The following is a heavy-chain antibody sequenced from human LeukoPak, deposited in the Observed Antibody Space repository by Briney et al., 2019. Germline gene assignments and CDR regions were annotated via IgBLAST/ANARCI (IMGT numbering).Heavy chain of an antibody. CDR2: IYYRGST. CDR3: ARERGGSKLSGLYGRDYYYMDV. J-gene: IGHJ6*03. Sequence: SETLSLTCTVSGGSISSSTYYWGWIRQPPGKGLEWIGNIYYRGSTYYNPSLKSRVTISVDTSKNQFSLKLSSVTAADTAVYFCARERGGSKLSGLYGRDYYYMDVWGKGTTVTVSS. CDR1: GGSISSSTYY. D-gene: IGHD3-16*01. V-gene: IGHV4-39*07.